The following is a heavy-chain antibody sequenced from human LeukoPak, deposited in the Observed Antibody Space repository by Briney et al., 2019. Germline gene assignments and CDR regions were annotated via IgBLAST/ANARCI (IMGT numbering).Heavy chain of an antibody. CDR1: GFSFSSYS. Sequence: GGSLRLSCAASGFSFSSYSMNWVRQAPGKGLEWVSSISSSSIYIYYADSLKGRFTISRDNARNSLYLQMNSLRAEDTAVYYCARGPPRGSGWPGGDYWGQGTLVTVSS. CDR3: ARGPPRGSGWPGGDY. CDR2: ISSSSIYI. V-gene: IGHV3-21*01. D-gene: IGHD6-19*01. J-gene: IGHJ4*02.